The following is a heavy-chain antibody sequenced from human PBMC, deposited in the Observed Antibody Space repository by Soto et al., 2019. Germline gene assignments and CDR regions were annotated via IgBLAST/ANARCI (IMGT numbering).Heavy chain of an antibody. D-gene: IGHD3-22*01. V-gene: IGHV3-64*02. CDR3: ARAYYYDRSGYYRGYYFDY. CDR2: ISSNGVGT. CDR1: GFTFSSIA. J-gene: IGHJ4*02. Sequence: PGGSLRLSCAASGFTFSSIAMHWFRQAPGKGLEYVSAISSNGVGTYYADSVKGRFTISRDNSKNTLYLQMGSLRAEDMAVYYCARAYYYDRSGYYRGYYFDYWGQGTLVTVSS.